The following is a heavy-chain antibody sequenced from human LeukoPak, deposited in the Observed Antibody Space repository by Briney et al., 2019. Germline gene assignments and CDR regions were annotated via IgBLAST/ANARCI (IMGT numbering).Heavy chain of an antibody. Sequence: PGGSLRLSCAASGFTFSSYAMSWVRQAPGKGLEWVSAISGSGGSTYYADSVKGRFTISEDNSKNTLYLQMNSLRAEDTAVYYCAKGPLGYCSGGSCSDGYWGQGTLVTVSS. CDR2: ISGSGGST. V-gene: IGHV3-23*01. D-gene: IGHD2-15*01. CDR1: GFTFSSYA. J-gene: IGHJ4*02. CDR3: AKGPLGYCSGGSCSDGY.